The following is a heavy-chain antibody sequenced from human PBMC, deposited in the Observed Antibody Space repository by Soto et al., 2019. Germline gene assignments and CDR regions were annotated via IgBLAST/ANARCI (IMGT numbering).Heavy chain of an antibody. CDR1: GFTFSSYG. J-gene: IGHJ3*02. CDR3: AKDYSSGWYPGVGAFDI. V-gene: IGHV3-30*18. Sequence: QVQLVESGGGVVQPGRSLRLSCAASGFTFSSYGMHWVRQAPGKGLEWVAVISYDGSNKYYADSVKGRFTISRDNSKNTLYLQMNSLRAEDTAVYYCAKDYSSGWYPGVGAFDIWGQGTMVTVSS. CDR2: ISYDGSNK. D-gene: IGHD6-19*01.